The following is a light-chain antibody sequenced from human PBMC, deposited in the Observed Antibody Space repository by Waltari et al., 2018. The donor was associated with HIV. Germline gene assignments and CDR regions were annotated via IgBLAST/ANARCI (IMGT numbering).Light chain of an antibody. V-gene: IGKV3-15*01. CDR2: GAS. J-gene: IGKJ4*01. Sequence: EIVMTQSPATLSASPGERATILCRASQSVSSYLAWYRQKPGQAPRLLIYGASTRVTGVPARFSGSGSGTEFTLTISSLQSEDFAVYYCQQYNKWPRGTFGGGTKVEVK. CDR3: QQYNKWPRGT. CDR1: QSVSSY.